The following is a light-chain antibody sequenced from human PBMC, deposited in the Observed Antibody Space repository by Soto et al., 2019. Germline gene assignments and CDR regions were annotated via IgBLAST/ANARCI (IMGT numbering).Light chain of an antibody. CDR2: GAS. V-gene: IGKV3D-15*01. CDR3: QQHRQWPIT. J-gene: IGKJ5*01. CDR1: QSVSSN. Sequence: EVVLTQSPVTLSLSPGERATLSCRASQSVSSNLAWYPHKHGQAHRLLIYGASTRAAGIPDRFSGSGSGTELTITISSLQPEDFEVYYCQQHRQWPITFGQGTRLEIK.